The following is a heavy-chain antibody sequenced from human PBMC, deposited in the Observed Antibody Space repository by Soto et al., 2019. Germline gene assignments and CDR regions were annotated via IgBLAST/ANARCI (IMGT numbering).Heavy chain of an antibody. Sequence: AVKVSCKASGGTFSSYAISWVRQAPGQGLEWMGGIIPIFGTANYAQKFQGRATITADESTSTAYMELSSLRSEDTAVYYCASSFSRTSYDFWSGYQTASDNYYYYYGMDVWGQGTTVTVSS. CDR3: ASSFSRTSYDFWSGYQTASDNYYYYYGMDV. CDR2: IIPIFGTA. J-gene: IGHJ6*02. CDR1: GGTFSSYA. V-gene: IGHV1-69*13. D-gene: IGHD3-3*01.